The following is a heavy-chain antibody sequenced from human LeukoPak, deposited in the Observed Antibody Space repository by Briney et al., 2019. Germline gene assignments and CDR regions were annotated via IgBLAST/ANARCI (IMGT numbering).Heavy chain of an antibody. D-gene: IGHD3-22*01. J-gene: IGHJ4*02. CDR1: GYPFIGYY. CDR2: INPNSGDI. V-gene: IGHV1-2*02. Sequence: GASVKVSCKTSGYPFIGYYVHWVRQAPGQGLEWMGWINPNSGDIYYAQKFQGRVTMTSDTSIITAYMELSRLISDDTAVYYCARAHPYYDSSGFHPGSFDYWGQGTLVTVSS. CDR3: ARAHPYYDSSGFHPGSFDY.